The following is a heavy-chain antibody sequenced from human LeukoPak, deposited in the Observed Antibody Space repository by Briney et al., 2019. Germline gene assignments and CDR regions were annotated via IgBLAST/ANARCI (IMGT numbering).Heavy chain of an antibody. Sequence: GGSLRLSCAASGFTFSSYGMSWVRQAPGKGLEWVSAISGSGGSTYYADSVKGRFTISRDNSKNTLYLQMNSLRAEDTAVYYCAKEGGTYYGSGSYLPESYYYYYMDVWGKGTTVTISS. D-gene: IGHD3-10*01. CDR2: ISGSGGST. V-gene: IGHV3-23*01. J-gene: IGHJ6*03. CDR1: GFTFSSYG. CDR3: AKEGGTYYGSGSYLPESYYYYYMDV.